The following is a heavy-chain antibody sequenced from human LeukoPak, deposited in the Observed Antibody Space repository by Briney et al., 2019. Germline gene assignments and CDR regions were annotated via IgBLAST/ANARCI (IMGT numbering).Heavy chain of an antibody. D-gene: IGHD6-13*01. CDR2: ISSSSSYI. Sequence: GGSLRLSCAASGFTFSSYGMNWVRQAPGKGLEWVSSISSSSSYIYYADSVKGRFTISRDNAKKSLYLQMNSLRAEDTAVYYCARETIAAAGKGFDPWGQGTLVTVSS. J-gene: IGHJ5*02. CDR3: ARETIAAAGKGFDP. CDR1: GFTFSSYG. V-gene: IGHV3-21*01.